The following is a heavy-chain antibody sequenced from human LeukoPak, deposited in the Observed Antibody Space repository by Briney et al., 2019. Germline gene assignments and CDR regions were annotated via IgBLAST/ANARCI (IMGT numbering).Heavy chain of an antibody. CDR3: ARDPLFGSYGMDV. V-gene: IGHV4-59*01. J-gene: IGHJ6*02. Sequence: SSETLSLTCTVSGGSISSYYWSWIRQPTGKGLEWIGYIYYSGSTNYNPSLKSRVTISVDTSKNQFSLKLSSVTAADTAVYYCARDPLFGSYGMDVWGQGTTVTVSS. CDR1: GGSISSYY. D-gene: IGHD3-3*01. CDR2: IYYSGST.